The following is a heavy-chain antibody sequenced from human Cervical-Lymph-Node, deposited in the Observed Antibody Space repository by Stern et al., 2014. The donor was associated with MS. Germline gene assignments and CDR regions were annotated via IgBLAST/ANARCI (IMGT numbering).Heavy chain of an antibody. J-gene: IGHJ5*02. Sequence: QVQLQESGPGLVKPSQTLSLNCTVSGGSISSGDYYWSWIRQPPGKGLEWIGYIYYRGSTYYNPSLKSRVTIAVDTSKNQFSLKLSSVTAADTAVYYCASANCSSTSCPNWFDPWGQGTLVTVSS. CDR2: IYYRGST. D-gene: IGHD2-2*01. CDR3: ASANCSSTSCPNWFDP. CDR1: GGSISSGDYY. V-gene: IGHV4-30-4*01.